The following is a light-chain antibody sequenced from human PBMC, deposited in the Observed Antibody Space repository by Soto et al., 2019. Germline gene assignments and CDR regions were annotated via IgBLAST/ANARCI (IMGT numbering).Light chain of an antibody. Sequence: IQIAQFSSTLSAPVGDRVTITFRASQSISSWLAWYQQKPGKAPKLLIYKASSLESGVPSRFSGSGSGTEFTLTISSLQPDDFATYYCQQYSTYSTFGQGTRLEIK. CDR1: QSISSW. V-gene: IGKV1-5*03. CDR2: KAS. CDR3: QQYSTYST. J-gene: IGKJ5*01.